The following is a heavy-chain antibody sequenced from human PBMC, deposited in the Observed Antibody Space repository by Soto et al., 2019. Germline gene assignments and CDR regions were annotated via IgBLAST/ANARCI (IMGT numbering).Heavy chain of an antibody. D-gene: IGHD6-19*01. CDR1: GGSISGSY. CDR2: VYYTGST. Sequence: SETLSLTCSVSGGSISGSYWSWVRQSPGKGLEWLGYVYYTGSTNYSPSLRSRVSISVDTSKNEFSLRLSSVTAADTAVYFCARSVAVPGAHIDYWGQGTQVTVSS. V-gene: IGHV4-59*01. J-gene: IGHJ4*02. CDR3: ARSVAVPGAHIDY.